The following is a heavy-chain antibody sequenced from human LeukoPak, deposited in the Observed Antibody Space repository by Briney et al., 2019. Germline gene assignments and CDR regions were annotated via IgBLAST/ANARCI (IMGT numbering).Heavy chain of an antibody. D-gene: IGHD3-3*01. CDR3: AGSEWLPRSYFDY. Sequence: GASVKVSCKASGYTFTGYYMHWVRQAPGQGLEWMGWINPNSGGTNYAQKFQGRVTMTRDTSISTAYMELSRLRSDDTAVYYCAGSEWLPRSYFDYWGQGNLVTVSS. J-gene: IGHJ4*02. CDR2: INPNSGGT. V-gene: IGHV1-2*02. CDR1: GYTFTGYY.